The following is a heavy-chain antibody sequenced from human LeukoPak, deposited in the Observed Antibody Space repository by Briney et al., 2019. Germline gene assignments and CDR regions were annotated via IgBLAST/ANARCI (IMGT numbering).Heavy chain of an antibody. Sequence: TGGSLRLSCGASGFTFSSYTMIWVRQAPGMGLEWVSSISSSRTSIYYADSVKGRFTISRDNAKNSLYLQMNSLRAEDTSVYYCATEGRSTTPRYWGQGTLVIVSS. CDR3: ATEGRSTTPRY. CDR1: GFTFSSYT. V-gene: IGHV3-21*01. D-gene: IGHD6-13*01. CDR2: ISSSRTSI. J-gene: IGHJ4*02.